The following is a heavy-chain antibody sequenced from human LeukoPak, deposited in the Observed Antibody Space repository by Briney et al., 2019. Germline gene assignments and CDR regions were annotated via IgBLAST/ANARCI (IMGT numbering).Heavy chain of an antibody. CDR1: GYTFTGYY. Sequence: ASVKVSCKASGYTFTGYYMHWVRQAPGQGLEWMGWINPNSGGTNYARKLQGRVTMTTDTSTSTAYMELRSLRSDDTAAYYCAKTYDSSGYYDPFDYWGQGTLVTVSS. V-gene: IGHV1-2*02. J-gene: IGHJ4*02. CDR2: INPNSGGT. D-gene: IGHD3-22*01. CDR3: AKTYDSSGYYDPFDY.